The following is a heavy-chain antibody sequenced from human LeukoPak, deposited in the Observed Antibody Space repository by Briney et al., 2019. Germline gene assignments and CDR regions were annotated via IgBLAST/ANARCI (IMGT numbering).Heavy chain of an antibody. J-gene: IGHJ4*02. Sequence: SETLSLTCTVSGGSISSGGYYWSWIRQPPGKGLEYIGYIYYSGSTNYNPSLKSRVTMSVDTSKNQFSLKLSSVTAADTAVYYCARAGDTSGSFDYWGQGTLVTVSS. CDR3: ARAGDTSGSFDY. CDR1: GGSISSGGYY. V-gene: IGHV4-61*08. CDR2: IYYSGST. D-gene: IGHD6-19*01.